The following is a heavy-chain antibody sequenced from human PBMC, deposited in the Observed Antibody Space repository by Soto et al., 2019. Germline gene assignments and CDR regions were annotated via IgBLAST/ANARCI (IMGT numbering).Heavy chain of an antibody. D-gene: IGHD3-3*01. V-gene: IGHV3-23*01. CDR3: AKDLEGLRFLEWLELYGMDV. Sequence: PGGSLRLSCAASGFTFSSYAMSWVRQAPGKGLEWVSAISGSGGSTYYADSVKGRFTISRDNSKNTLYLQMNSLRAEDTAVYYCAKDLEGLRFLEWLELYGMDVWGQGTTVTVSS. CDR2: ISGSGGST. J-gene: IGHJ6*02. CDR1: GFTFSSYA.